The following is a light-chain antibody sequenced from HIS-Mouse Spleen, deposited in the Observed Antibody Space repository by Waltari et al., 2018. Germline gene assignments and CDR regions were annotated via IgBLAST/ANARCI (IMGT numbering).Light chain of an antibody. Sequence: SYELTQPPSVSVSPGQTARTTCSGDALPKNYAYSYQQKSGQAPVLVIYEDSKRPSGIPERFSGSSSGTMATLTISGAQVEDEADYYCYSTDSSGNHRVFGGGTKLTVL. CDR3: YSTDSSGNHRV. CDR1: ALPKNY. CDR2: EDS. J-gene: IGLJ2*01. V-gene: IGLV3-10*01.